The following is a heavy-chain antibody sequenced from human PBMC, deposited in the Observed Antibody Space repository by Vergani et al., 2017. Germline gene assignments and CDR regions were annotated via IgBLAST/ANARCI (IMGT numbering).Heavy chain of an antibody. CDR2: ISYDGSNK. D-gene: IGHD6-19*01. CDR1: GFTFSSYA. Sequence: QVQLVESGGGVVQPGRSLRLSCAASGFTFSSYAMHWVRQAPGKGLEWVAVISYDGSNKYYADSVKGRFTISRDNSQNTLYLQMTSLRAEDTAVYYCARDRVAVAERGTFDYWGQGTLVTVSS. V-gene: IGHV3-30-3*01. CDR3: ARDRVAVAERGTFDY. J-gene: IGHJ4*02.